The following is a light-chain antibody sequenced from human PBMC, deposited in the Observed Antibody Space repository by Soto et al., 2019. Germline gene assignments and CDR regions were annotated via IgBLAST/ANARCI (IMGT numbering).Light chain of an antibody. CDR1: SNDVGIYKL. Sequence: QSVLTQPASVSGSPGQSITISCTGTSNDVGIYKLVSWYQQFPGKAPKLMIYEDSRRPSGVSNRFSGSKSGNTASLTISGLQAEDEADYHCCSYAGSNTYVFGSGTKLTVL. J-gene: IGLJ1*01. CDR3: CSYAGSNTYV. CDR2: EDS. V-gene: IGLV2-23*01.